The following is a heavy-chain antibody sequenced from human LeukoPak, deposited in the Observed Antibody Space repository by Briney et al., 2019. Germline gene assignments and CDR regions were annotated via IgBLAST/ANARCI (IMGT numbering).Heavy chain of an antibody. CDR2: VSGSGGST. D-gene: IGHD2-2*01. J-gene: IGHJ4*02. V-gene: IGHV3-23*01. Sequence: GGSLRLSCAASGFTFSNYAMNWVRQAPGKGLEWVSGVSGSGGSTYYADSVKGRFTISRDNSKNTLYLQMDSLRAEDTAVYYCAKDRRYCSSTSCYGDFDYWGQGTLATVSP. CDR3: AKDRRYCSSTSCYGDFDY. CDR1: GFTFSNYA.